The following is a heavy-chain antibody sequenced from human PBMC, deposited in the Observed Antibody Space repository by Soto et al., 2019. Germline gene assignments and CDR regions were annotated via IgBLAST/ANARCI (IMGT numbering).Heavy chain of an antibody. V-gene: IGHV3-7*01. CDR3: ARDPYYYDSTVAFDI. J-gene: IGHJ3*02. D-gene: IGHD3-22*01. Sequence: PRGSLRLSCAASGFTFSSYWMSWVRQAPGKGLEWVANIKQDGSEKYYVDSVKGRFTISRDNAKNSLYLQMNSLRAEDTAVYYCARDPYYYDSTVAFDIWGQGTMVTVSS. CDR2: IKQDGSEK. CDR1: GFTFSSYW.